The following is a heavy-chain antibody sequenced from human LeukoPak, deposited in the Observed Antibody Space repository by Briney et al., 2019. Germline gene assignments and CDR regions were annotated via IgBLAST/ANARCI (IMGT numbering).Heavy chain of an antibody. CDR1: GFTFDDYA. Sequence: PGGSLRLSCAASGFTFDDYAMYWVRQAPGQGLEWVSLITGDGGETYYGDSVKGRFTISRDNSKNSLYLQMYSLRTEDTAFYYCTKAGGSGSHYKAFDIWGQGTMVTVSS. V-gene: IGHV3-43*02. D-gene: IGHD3-10*01. J-gene: IGHJ3*02. CDR3: TKAGGSGSHYKAFDI. CDR2: ITGDGGET.